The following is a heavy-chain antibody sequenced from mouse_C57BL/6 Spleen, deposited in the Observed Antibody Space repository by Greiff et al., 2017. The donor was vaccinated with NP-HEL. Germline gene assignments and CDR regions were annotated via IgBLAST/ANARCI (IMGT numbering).Heavy chain of an antibody. CDR2: ISDGGSYT. Sequence: EVQLVESGGGLVKPGGSLKLSCAASGFTFSSYAMSWVRQTPEKRLEWVATISDGGSYTYYPDNVKGRFTISRDNAKNNLYLQMSHLKSEDTAMYYCARDLRYDGFFAYWGQGTLVTVSA. CDR1: GFTFSSYA. V-gene: IGHV5-4*01. D-gene: IGHD2-3*01. J-gene: IGHJ3*01. CDR3: ARDLRYDGFFAY.